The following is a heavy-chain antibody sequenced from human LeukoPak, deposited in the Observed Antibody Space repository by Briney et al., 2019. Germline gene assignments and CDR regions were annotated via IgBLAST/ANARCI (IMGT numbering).Heavy chain of an antibody. J-gene: IGHJ5*02. V-gene: IGHV4-59*01. D-gene: IGHD3-22*01. CDR3: ARYYDSSGWFDP. CDR1: GGSISNYY. CDR2: IYYSGST. Sequence: SETLSLTCTVSGGSISNYYWSWIRQPPGKGLEWIGYIYYSGSTNYNPSLKSRVTISVDTSKNQFSLKLSSVTAADTAVYYCARYYDSSGWFDPWGQGTLVTVSS.